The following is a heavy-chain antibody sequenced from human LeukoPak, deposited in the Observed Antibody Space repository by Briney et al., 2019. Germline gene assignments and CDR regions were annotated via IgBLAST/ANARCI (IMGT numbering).Heavy chain of an antibody. CDR1: GYTFTSYW. V-gene: IGHV5-10-1*01. CDR2: IDPTDSYT. D-gene: IGHD2-15*01. CDR3: ARHGREGFTFPSYFDY. J-gene: IGHJ4*02. Sequence: PGESLKISCKGSGYTFTSYWISWVRQMPGKGLEWMGRIDPTDSYTKYSPSFQGHVTISVDKSISTAYLQWSSLKASDIAMYYCARHGREGFTFPSYFDYRGQGTLVTVS.